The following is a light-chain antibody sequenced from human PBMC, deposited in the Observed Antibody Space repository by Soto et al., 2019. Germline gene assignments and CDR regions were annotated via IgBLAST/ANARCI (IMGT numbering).Light chain of an antibody. CDR2: DGS. V-gene: IGLV2-23*03. Sequence: QSALTQPASVSGSPGQSITISCTGSSSDVGSYNLVSWYQQHPGKAPKLMIYDGSKLPSGVSNRFSGSKSGNTASLTISGLQAEDEADYYCCSYAGSSTFDVVFGGGTKLTVL. J-gene: IGLJ2*01. CDR1: SSDVGSYNL. CDR3: CSYAGSSTFDVV.